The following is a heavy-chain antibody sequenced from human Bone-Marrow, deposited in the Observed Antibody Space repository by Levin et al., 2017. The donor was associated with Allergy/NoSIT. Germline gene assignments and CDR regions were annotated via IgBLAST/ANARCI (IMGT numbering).Heavy chain of an antibody. J-gene: IGHJ6*02. CDR3: ARECKDRYTYGPITAAYYAMDV. CDR2: FSNSGSN. Sequence: NPSETLSLTCTVSGASITTYSWNWVRQPAGKGLEWIGRFSNSGSNSYHPSLRSPLSVSLDASNNRFPLTLDSVTAADTALYYCARECKDRYTYGPITAAYYAMDVWGQGTPVTVS. D-gene: IGHD5-18*01. CDR1: GASITTYS. V-gene: IGHV4-4*07.